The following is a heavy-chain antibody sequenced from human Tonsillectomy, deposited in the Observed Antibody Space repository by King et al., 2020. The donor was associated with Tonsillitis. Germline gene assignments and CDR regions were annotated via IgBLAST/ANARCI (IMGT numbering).Heavy chain of an antibody. CDR3: SRAITSGSVVVVAAGGYNWFDP. Sequence: QLVQSGAEVKKPGASVKVSCKASGYTFTSYAMHWVRQAPGQRLEWMGWINAGNGNTKYSQKFQGRVTITRDTSASTAYMELSSLRSEDTAVYYCSRAITSGSVVVVAAGGYNWFDPWGQGTLVTVSS. V-gene: IGHV1-3*01. D-gene: IGHD2-15*01. CDR2: INAGNGNT. J-gene: IGHJ5*02. CDR1: GYTFTSYA.